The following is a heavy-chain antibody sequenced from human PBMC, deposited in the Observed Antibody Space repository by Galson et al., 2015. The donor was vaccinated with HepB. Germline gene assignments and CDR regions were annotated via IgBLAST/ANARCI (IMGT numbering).Heavy chain of an antibody. CDR3: GSVYRCSSTSCDRAFDI. Sequence: SVKVSCKASGGTFSSYTISWVRQAPGQGLEWMGRIIPILGIANYAQKFQGRVTITADKSTSTAYMELSSLRSEDTAVYYCGSVYRCSSTSCDRAFDIWGQGTMVTVSS. D-gene: IGHD2-2*01. CDR1: GGTFSSYT. CDR2: IIPILGIA. V-gene: IGHV1-69*02. J-gene: IGHJ3*02.